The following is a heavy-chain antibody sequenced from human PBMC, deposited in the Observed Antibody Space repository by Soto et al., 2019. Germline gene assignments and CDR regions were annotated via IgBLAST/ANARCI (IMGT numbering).Heavy chain of an antibody. Sequence: SETLSLTCTVSGGSISTYYWNWLRQSPGKGLEWIGYIYYSGNTNYNPSLASRVTISVDTSNNQFSLKLSSVSAADTAVYYCARGPSGDKVDYWGQGTLVTVSS. J-gene: IGHJ4*02. CDR2: IYYSGNT. CDR3: ARGPSGDKVDY. V-gene: IGHV4-59*08. D-gene: IGHD1-1*01. CDR1: GGSISTYY.